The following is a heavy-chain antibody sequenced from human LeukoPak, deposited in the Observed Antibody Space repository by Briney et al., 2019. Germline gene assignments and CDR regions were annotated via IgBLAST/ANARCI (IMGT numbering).Heavy chain of an antibody. D-gene: IGHD6-13*01. CDR2: IYYSGST. J-gene: IGHJ4*02. CDR3: ARHGSIATGAFTY. Sequence: SETLSLTCSVSGGSISRSSYYWGWTRQPPGKGLEWIGSIYYSGSTYYNPSLKSRVTISVDTSRNQFSLRLGSVTAADTAVYYCARHGSIATGAFTYWGQGTLVTVSS. CDR1: GGSISRSSYY. V-gene: IGHV4-39*01.